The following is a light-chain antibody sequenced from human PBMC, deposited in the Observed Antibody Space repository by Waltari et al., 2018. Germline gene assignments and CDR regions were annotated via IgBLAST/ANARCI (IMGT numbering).Light chain of an antibody. Sequence: EIVLTQSPGTLFLSPGESATLSCRASQSVSNNQLAGYQQSPGQAPRLVIYGAFARATAIPDRFSGTGSGTDFTLTISRLEPEDFAMYYCQQYGSSPLTFGQGTRLEIK. V-gene: IGKV3-20*01. J-gene: IGKJ5*01. CDR1: QSVSNNQ. CDR2: GAF. CDR3: QQYGSSPLT.